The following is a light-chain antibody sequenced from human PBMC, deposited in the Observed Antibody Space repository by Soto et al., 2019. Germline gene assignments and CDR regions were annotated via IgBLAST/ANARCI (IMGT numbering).Light chain of an antibody. Sequence: SYELTQPLSVSVALGQTARVTCGGNNIGSKNVHWYQQKPGQAPVLVIYRDTYRPSGIPERFSGSNSWNTATLTISRAQGGDEADYYCHMWDSSTVVFGGGTKVTVL. CDR2: RDT. CDR1: NIGSKN. V-gene: IGLV3-9*01. CDR3: HMWDSSTVV. J-gene: IGLJ3*02.